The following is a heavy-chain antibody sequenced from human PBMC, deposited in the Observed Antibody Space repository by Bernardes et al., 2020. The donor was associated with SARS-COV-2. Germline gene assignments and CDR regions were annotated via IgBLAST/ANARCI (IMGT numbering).Heavy chain of an antibody. CDR3: ARNRGYSRGLFDP. Sequence: LRLSCAASGFTFSSYEMNWVRQAPGKGLEWVSYISSSGSTIYYADSVKGRFTISRDNAKNSLYLQMNSLRAEDTAVYYCARNRGYSRGLFDPWGQGTLVTVSS. CDR1: GFTFSSYE. V-gene: IGHV3-48*03. CDR2: ISSSGSTI. D-gene: IGHD5-12*01. J-gene: IGHJ5*02.